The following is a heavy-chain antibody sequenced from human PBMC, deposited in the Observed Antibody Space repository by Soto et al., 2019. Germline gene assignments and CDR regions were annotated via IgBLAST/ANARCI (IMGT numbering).Heavy chain of an antibody. CDR1: GFAVSSNY. D-gene: IGHD2-2*02. V-gene: IGHV3-23*01. Sequence: PGGSLRLSCAASGFAVSSNYMSWVRQAPGKGLEWGSASSGSGGSTYYADSVRGRFIVSRDSSKNSLYRQMSSLRVEDTALYDCAKDGCSGSTSSCYTRLDFWGQGAMVTVSS. CDR3: AKDGCSGSTSSCYTRLDF. J-gene: IGHJ4*02. CDR2: SSGSGGST.